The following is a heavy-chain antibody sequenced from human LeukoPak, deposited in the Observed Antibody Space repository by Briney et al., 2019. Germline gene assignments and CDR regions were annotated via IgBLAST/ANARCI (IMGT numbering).Heavy chain of an antibody. Sequence: GGSLRLSCAASGFTFSNAWMNWVRQAPGKGLEWVGRIKSKTDGGTTDYAAPVRGRFTISRDDSKNTLYLQMNSLKTEDTAVYYCTTDRSRDGYNYVVYWGQGTLVTVSS. V-gene: IGHV3-15*07. CDR3: TTDRSRDGYNYVVY. CDR2: IKSKTDGGTT. D-gene: IGHD5-24*01. J-gene: IGHJ4*02. CDR1: GFTFSNAW.